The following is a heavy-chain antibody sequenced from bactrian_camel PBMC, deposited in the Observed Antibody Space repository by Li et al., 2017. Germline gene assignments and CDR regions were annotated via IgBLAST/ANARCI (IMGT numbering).Heavy chain of an antibody. V-gene: IGHV3S1*01. Sequence: HVQLVESGGVSVQAGGTLRLSCVASGIPYNYFMGWFRQKPGMLRREGVATIDPDGEEHYTDSVMGRFTISQDNAKGTLYLQMNSLQPGDTGVYYCAAGYQGSGTWYSRLGEFDYRHWGQGTQVTVS. D-gene: IGHD6*01. J-gene: IGHJ4*01. CDR2: IDPDGEE. CDR3: AAGYQGSGTWYSRLGEFDYRH. CDR1: GIPYNYF.